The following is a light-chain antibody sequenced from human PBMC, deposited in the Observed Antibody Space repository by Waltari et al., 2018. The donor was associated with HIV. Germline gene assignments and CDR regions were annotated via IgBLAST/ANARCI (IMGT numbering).Light chain of an antibody. V-gene: IGLV1-44*01. CDR2: SDD. J-gene: IGLJ2*01. CDR1: SSNIGSKT. CDR3: ATWDDSLNGLV. Sequence: QSVLTQPPSASGTPGQRVIISCSGSSSNIGSKTVNWYQQLPETAPKLLTYSDDHRPSGVPDRVSGSRSGTSASLAISGLQSDDEADYYCATWDDSLNGLVFGGGTELTVL.